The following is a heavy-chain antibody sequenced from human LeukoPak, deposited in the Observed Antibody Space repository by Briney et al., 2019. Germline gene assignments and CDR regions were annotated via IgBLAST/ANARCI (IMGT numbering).Heavy chain of an antibody. CDR3: AKDRGFGVFFQYYFDY. J-gene: IGHJ4*02. CDR2: ISYDGSNK. V-gene: IGHV3-30*18. CDR1: GFSFSDYG. Sequence: GGSLRLSCTASGFSFSDYGMHWVRQAPGKGLEWVAVISYDGSNKYYADSVKGRFTISRDNSKNTLYVQMNSLRAEDTAVYYCAKDRGFGVFFQYYFDYWGQGTLVTVSS. D-gene: IGHD3-10*01.